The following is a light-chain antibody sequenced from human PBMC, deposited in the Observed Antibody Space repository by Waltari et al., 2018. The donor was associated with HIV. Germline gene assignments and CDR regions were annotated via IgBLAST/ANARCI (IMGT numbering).Light chain of an antibody. J-gene: IGLJ3*02. CDR2: DVD. CDR1: DSDFGLYNF. Sequence: SAVTQPASVSGLPGPSLTISCTGGDSDFGLYNFVSWYQQRPGRVPRRLLYDVDSLAPGILDRFAGARSGPTASLNISRLRAEDEADYYCASFTGDDTLLFGGGTKVTVL. CDR3: ASFTGDDTLL. V-gene: IGLV2-14*03.